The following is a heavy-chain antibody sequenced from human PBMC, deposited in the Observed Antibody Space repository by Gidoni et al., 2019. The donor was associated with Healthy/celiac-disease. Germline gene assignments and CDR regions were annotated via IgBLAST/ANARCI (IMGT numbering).Heavy chain of an antibody. Sequence: EVQLVQSGAEVKKPGESLRISCKGSGYSFTSYWLSWVRQMPGKGLEWMGRIDPSDSYTNYSPSFQGHVTISADKSISTAYLQWSSLKASDTAMYYCARRGYCSGGSCYQGWFDPWGQGTLVTVSS. CDR3: ARRGYCSGGSCYQGWFDP. D-gene: IGHD2-15*01. CDR2: IDPSDSYT. V-gene: IGHV5-10-1*03. J-gene: IGHJ5*02. CDR1: GYSFTSYW.